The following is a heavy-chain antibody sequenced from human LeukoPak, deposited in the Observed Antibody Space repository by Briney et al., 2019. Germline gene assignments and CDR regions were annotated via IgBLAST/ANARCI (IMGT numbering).Heavy chain of an antibody. CDR2: VNHSGSA. CDR3: SGEWASNYHANWLDP. CDR1: GATFNDYY. J-gene: IGHJ5*02. V-gene: IGHV4-34*08. D-gene: IGHD3-10*01. Sequence: SETLSLTCAVYGATFNDYYWSWIRHSPTKGLEWIGEVNHSGSAKYNPYISSRVTISAAKSKKQLFLMLSPVPAADRGVFYCSGEWASNYHANWLDPWGEGTLVSVSS.